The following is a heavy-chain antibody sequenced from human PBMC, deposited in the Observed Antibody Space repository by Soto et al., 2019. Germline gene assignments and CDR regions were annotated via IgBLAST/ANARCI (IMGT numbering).Heavy chain of an antibody. Sequence: PGGSLRLSCAASGFTFSDHYMDWVRQAPGKGLEWVGRTRNKANSYTTEYAASVKGRFTISRDDSKNSLYLQMNSLKTEDTAVYYCARGSNWNYVDYWGQGTLVTVPS. CDR2: TRNKANSYTT. D-gene: IGHD1-20*01. CDR3: ARGSNWNYVDY. CDR1: GFTFSDHY. J-gene: IGHJ4*02. V-gene: IGHV3-72*01.